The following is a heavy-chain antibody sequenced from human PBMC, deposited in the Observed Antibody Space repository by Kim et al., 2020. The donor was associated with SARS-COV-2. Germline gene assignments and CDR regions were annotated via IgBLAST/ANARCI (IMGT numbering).Heavy chain of an antibody. CDR1: GGSISSGSYY. Sequence: SETLSLTCTVSGGSISSGSYYWSWIRQPAGKGLEWIGRIYTSGSTNYNPSLKSRVTISVDTSKNQFSLKLSSVTAADTAVYYCAREVGVGGYCSGGSCHDEPYWYYGMDVWGQGTTVTVSS. J-gene: IGHJ6*02. V-gene: IGHV4-61*02. CDR3: AREVGVGGYCSGGSCHDEPYWYYGMDV. D-gene: IGHD2-15*01. CDR2: IYTSGST.